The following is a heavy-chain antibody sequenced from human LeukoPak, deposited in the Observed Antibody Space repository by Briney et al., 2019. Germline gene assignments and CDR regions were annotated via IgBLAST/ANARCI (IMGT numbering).Heavy chain of an antibody. CDR2: INHSGST. CDR3: ARSVWFGQRQRTDY. V-gene: IGHV4-34*01. D-gene: IGHD3-10*01. CDR1: GGSFSGYY. J-gene: IGHJ4*02. Sequence: KPSETLSLTCAVCGGSFSGYYWSWIRQPPGKGLEWIGEINHSGSTNYNPSLKSRVTISVDTSKNQFSLKLSSVTAADTAVYYCARSVWFGQRQRTDYWGQGTLVTVSS.